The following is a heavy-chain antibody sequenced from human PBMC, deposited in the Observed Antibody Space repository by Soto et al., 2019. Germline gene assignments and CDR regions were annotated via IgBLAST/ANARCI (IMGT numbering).Heavy chain of an antibody. J-gene: IGHJ4*02. D-gene: IGHD5-18*01. V-gene: IGHV5-51*01. CDR2: IWPGDSDT. Sequence: GESLKISCKGSGYSYIHWIAWVRQLPGKGLEWVGIIWPGDSDTRYSPSFQGHVTISADKSINTAYLQWNSLKASDTAMYYCARAMGSGGNFDFWGQVTLVIVSS. CDR1: GYSYIHW. CDR3: ARAMGSGGNFDF.